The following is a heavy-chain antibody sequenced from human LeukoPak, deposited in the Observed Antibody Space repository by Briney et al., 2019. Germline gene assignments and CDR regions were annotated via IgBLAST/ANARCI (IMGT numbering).Heavy chain of an antibody. CDR2: IIPILGIA. CDR3: ARSQRVTGDFDY. CDR1: GGTFSSYA. Sequence: GASVKVSCKASGGTFSSYAISWVRQAPGQGLEWMGRIIPILGIANYAQKFQGRVTITADKSTSTAYMELSSLRSEDTAVYYCARSQRVTGDFDYWGQGTLVTVSS. J-gene: IGHJ4*02. V-gene: IGHV1-69*04.